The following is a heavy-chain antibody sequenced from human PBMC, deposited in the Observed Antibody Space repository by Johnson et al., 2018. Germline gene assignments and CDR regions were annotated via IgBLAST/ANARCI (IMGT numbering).Heavy chain of an antibody. J-gene: IGHJ1*01. CDR1: GFTFSSYG. Sequence: QVQLVESGGGVVQPGRSLRLSCAASGFTFSSYGMHWVRQAPGKGLEWVAVISYDGSNKYYADSVKGRFTISRDNSKNTLYLQMNSLRAEDTAVYYCAKYRYSSGREYFQHWGQGTLVTVSS. CDR2: ISYDGSNK. V-gene: IGHV3-30*18. D-gene: IGHD6-19*01. CDR3: AKYRYSSGREYFQH.